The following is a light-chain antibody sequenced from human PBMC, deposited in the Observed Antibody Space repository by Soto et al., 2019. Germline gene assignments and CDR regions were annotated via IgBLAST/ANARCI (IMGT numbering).Light chain of an antibody. CDR2: KAS. CDR3: QHYNSYSPGT. Sequence: DIQMTQSPSTLSASVGDRVTITCRASQSISSWLAWYQQKPGKAPKLLIYKASSLESGVPSRFSGSGSGTEFTLTISSMQPDDFATYYCQHYNSYSPGTFGQGTKVEI. V-gene: IGKV1-5*03. J-gene: IGKJ1*01. CDR1: QSISSW.